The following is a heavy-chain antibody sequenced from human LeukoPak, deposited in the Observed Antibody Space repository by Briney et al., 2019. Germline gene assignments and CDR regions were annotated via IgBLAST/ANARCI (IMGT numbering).Heavy chain of an antibody. CDR3: ARDHAYRADY. D-gene: IGHD2-2*01. CDR1: GFTFSNDW. Sequence: GGSLRLSCAASGFTFSNDWMCWVRQAPGKGLEGVANMNQDESKKYYADSVKGRFTVSRDNAKNSLYLQMSSLTAEDTAIYYCARDHAYRADYWGQGTLVTVSS. V-gene: IGHV3-7*01. J-gene: IGHJ4*02. CDR2: MNQDESKK.